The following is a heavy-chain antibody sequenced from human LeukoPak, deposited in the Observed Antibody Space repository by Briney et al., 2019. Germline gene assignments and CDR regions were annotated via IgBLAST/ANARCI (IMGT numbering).Heavy chain of an antibody. CDR2: INHSGST. D-gene: IGHD6-19*01. CDR3: ARGRRGAVAFDY. CDR1: GGSFSGYY. Sequence: SETLSLTCAAYGGSFSGYYWSWIRQPPGKGLEWIGEINHSGSTNYNPSLKSRVTISVDTSKNQFSLKLSSVTAADTAVYYCARGRRGAVAFDYWGQGTLVTVSS. J-gene: IGHJ4*02. V-gene: IGHV4-34*01.